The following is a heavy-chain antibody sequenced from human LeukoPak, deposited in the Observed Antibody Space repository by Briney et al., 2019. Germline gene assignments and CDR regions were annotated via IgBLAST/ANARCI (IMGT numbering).Heavy chain of an antibody. CDR3: ASFEAGLDY. J-gene: IGHJ4*02. Sequence: GRSLRLSCAASGFTFSSYGMHWVRQAPGKGLEWVAVISYDGSNKYYADSVKGRFTISRDNSKNTLYLQMNSLRAEDTAVYYCASFEAGLDYWGQGTLVTVSS. D-gene: IGHD3-9*01. CDR1: GFTFSSYG. V-gene: IGHV3-30*03. CDR2: ISYDGSNK.